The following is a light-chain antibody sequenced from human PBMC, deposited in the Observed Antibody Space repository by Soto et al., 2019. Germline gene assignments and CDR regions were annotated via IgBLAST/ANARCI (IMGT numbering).Light chain of an antibody. CDR2: KAS. V-gene: IGKV1-5*03. J-gene: IGKJ3*01. Sequence: DIQMTQSPSTLSASVGDRVTITCRASQSISSWLAWYQQKPGKAPKLLTYKASSLESGVPSRFSGSGSGTEFTLTISSLQPDDFATYYCQQYNSYPFPFGPGTKVDIK. CDR3: QQYNSYPFP. CDR1: QSISSW.